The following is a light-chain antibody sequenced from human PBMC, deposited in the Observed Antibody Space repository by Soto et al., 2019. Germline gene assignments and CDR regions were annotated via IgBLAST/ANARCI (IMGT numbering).Light chain of an antibody. CDR2: KAS. Sequence: DIQRTQTHYTLSTCLGDVVTITWRASQSISTWLAWYRQKPGKAPKLLIYKASTLKSGVPSRFSGSGSGTEFTLTISSLQPDDFATYYCQHYNSYSEPFGQGTNVDIK. CDR3: QHYNSYSEP. V-gene: IGKV1-5*03. J-gene: IGKJ1*01. CDR1: QSISTW.